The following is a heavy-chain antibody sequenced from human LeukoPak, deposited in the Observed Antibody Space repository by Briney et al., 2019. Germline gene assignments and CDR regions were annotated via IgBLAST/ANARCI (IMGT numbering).Heavy chain of an antibody. CDR2: IGRAGDT. D-gene: IGHD3-9*01. J-gene: IGHJ5*02. CDR3: VRGLAGGLDP. Sequence: GGPLRLSCAASGFTFSDYDMHWVRQPTGKGLEWVSGIGRAGDTNYLGSVEGRFTISRENAKNSLYLQMNSLRDGDTAVYYCVRGLAGGLDPWGQGTLVTVSS. V-gene: IGHV3-13*01. CDR1: GFTFSDYD.